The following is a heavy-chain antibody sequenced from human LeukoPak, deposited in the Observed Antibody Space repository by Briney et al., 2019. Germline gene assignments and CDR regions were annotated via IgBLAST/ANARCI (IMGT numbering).Heavy chain of an antibody. D-gene: IGHD6-13*01. CDR3: ARDRYGSSWYSDY. CDR2: INTNTGNP. V-gene: IGHV7-4-1*02. CDR1: GYIFTNYG. J-gene: IGHJ4*02. Sequence: GASVKVSCKASGYIFTNYGMHWVRQAPGQGLEWMGWINTNTGNPTYAQGFTGRFVFSLDTSVSTAYLQISSLKAEDTAVYYCARDRYGSSWYSDYWGQGTLVTVSS.